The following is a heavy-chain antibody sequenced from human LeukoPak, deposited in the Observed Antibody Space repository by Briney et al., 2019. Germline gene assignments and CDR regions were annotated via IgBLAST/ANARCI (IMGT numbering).Heavy chain of an antibody. V-gene: IGHV3-23*01. CDR3: AKDGEYCTNGVCYIDY. J-gene: IGHJ4*02. CDR2: ISGSGGST. D-gene: IGHD2-8*01. CDR1: GFTFSSYA. Sequence: GGSLRLSCAASGFTFSSYAMSWVRQAPGRGLEWVSAISGSGGSTYYADSVKGRFTISRDNSKNTLYLQMNSLRAEETAVYYCAKDGEYCTNGVCYIDYWGQGTLVTVSS.